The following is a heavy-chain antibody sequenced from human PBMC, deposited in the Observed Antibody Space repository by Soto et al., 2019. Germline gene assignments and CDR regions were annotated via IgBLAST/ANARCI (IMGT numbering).Heavy chain of an antibody. V-gene: IGHV4-31*03. CDR2: INYRGTT. D-gene: IGHD6-13*01. CDR3: ARDAPGAAPY. J-gene: IGHJ4*02. CDR1: GGPCINGCRP. Sequence: TLSLTCTVFGGPCINGCRPLNWIRQHPEKGLEWMGYINYRGTTNYNPALKSRILISIDTSKNQFSLRLTSVTAADTAVYYCARDAPGAAPYWGEGTLVTVSS.